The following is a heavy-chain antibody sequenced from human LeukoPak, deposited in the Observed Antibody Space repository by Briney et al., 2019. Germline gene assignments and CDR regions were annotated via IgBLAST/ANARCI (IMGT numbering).Heavy chain of an antibody. V-gene: IGHV4-30-4*01. D-gene: IGHD6-13*01. CDR3: ARWLRHSSSWFDP. CDR2: IYYSGST. J-gene: IGHJ5*02. CDR1: GGSISSGDYY. Sequence: SQTLSLTCTVSGGSISSGDYYWSWIRQPPGKGLEWLGYIYYSGSTYYNPSLKSRVTISVDTSKNQFSLKLSSVTAADTAVYYCARWLRHSSSWFDPWGQGTLVTVSS.